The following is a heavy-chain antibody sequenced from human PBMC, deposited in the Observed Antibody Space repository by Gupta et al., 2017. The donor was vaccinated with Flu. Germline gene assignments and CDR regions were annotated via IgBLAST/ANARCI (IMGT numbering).Heavy chain of an antibody. CDR1: GDSVRSGTYY. V-gene: IGHV4-39*02. CDR2: VYMSGAT. D-gene: IGHD3-22*01. J-gene: IGHJ4*02. CDR3: VQMAGY. Sequence: HLQLQESGPGLVKPSETLSLTCDVSGDSVRSGTYYWGGIRQPPGKGLEWIGSVYMSGATHYNPSLKSRVTISADMSANHLSLTLASVTAADTAVYYCVQMAGYWGQGTLVTVSS.